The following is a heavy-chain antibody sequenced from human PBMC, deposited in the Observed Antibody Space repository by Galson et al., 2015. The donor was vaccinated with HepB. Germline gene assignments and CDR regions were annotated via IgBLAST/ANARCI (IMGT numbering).Heavy chain of an antibody. D-gene: IGHD3-10*01. CDR3: AKDRSRDYYGSGSYYSPYSYCMDV. J-gene: IGHJ6*02. Sequence: SLRLSCAASGFTVSNYAMSWVRQAPGKGLEWVAGISGSGSSTYYADSAKGRLAIFRDNYKRTLYLQMNSLRGEDTAVYYCAKDRSRDYYGSGSYYSPYSYCMDVWGQGTTVTVSS. V-gene: IGHV3-23*01. CDR1: GFTVSNYA. CDR2: ISGSGSST.